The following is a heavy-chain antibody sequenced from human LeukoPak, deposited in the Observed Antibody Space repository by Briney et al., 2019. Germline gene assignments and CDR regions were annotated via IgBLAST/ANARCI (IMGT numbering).Heavy chain of an antibody. J-gene: IGHJ4*02. Sequence: GGSLRLSCAASGFTFSSYAMSWVRQAPGKGLEWVSTNSSSGGSTYYADSVKGRFSISRDNSKNTLYLQMNSLRAEDTAVYYCAKAGSSFIAAAGSDDYWGQGALVTVSS. CDR1: GFTFSSYA. V-gene: IGHV3-23*01. CDR3: AKAGSSFIAAAGSDDY. D-gene: IGHD6-13*01. CDR2: NSSSGGST.